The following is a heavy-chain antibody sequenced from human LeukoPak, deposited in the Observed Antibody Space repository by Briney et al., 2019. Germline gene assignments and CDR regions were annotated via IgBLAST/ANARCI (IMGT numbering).Heavy chain of an antibody. V-gene: IGHV5-51*01. Sequence: GESLKISCKSYGYSFTNYWIGWVRQMPGKGLEWMGIIHPGDSDTRYSPSFQGQVTMSADKSINTAYLQWSSLKASDTAMYYCVRFLNLAFEMWGQGTMVTVSS. CDR2: IHPGDSDT. CDR1: GYSFTNYW. CDR3: VRFLNLAFEM. J-gene: IGHJ3*02.